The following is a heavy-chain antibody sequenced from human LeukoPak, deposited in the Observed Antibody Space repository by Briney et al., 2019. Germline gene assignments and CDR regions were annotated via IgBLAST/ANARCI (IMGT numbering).Heavy chain of an antibody. V-gene: IGHV1-46*01. Sequence: ASVKVSCKTFGYTFTIYYIHWVRQAPGQGLEWMGVINRNGGSTSYPQKFQGRITLTADTSTSTVYMELSSLRSEDTTMYYCARGPRRGAPTAVPQGPLDGFDIWGQGTMVTVSS. CDR1: GYTFTIYY. D-gene: IGHD2-21*02. CDR2: INRNGGST. CDR3: ARGPRRGAPTAVPQGPLDGFDI. J-gene: IGHJ3*02.